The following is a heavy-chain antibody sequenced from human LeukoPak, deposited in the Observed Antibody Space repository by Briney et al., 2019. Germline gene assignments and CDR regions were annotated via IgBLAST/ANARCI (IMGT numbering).Heavy chain of an antibody. CDR2: IRYDGSNK. J-gene: IGHJ6*03. CDR1: GFTFSSYG. CDR3: AKAHRPAPSYCSSTSCPGSYYYYMDV. V-gene: IGHV3-30*02. D-gene: IGHD2-2*01. Sequence: GGSLRLSCAASGFTFSSYGMHWVRQAPGKGLEWVAFIRYDGSNKYYADSVKGRFTISRDNSENTLYLQMNSLRAEDTAVYYCAKAHRPAPSYCSSTSCPGSYYYYMDVWGKGTTVTVSS.